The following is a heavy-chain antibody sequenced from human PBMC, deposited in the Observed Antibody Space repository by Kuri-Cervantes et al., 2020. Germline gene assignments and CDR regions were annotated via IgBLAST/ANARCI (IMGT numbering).Heavy chain of an antibody. CDR2: MNPHSGHT. J-gene: IGHJ3*02. CDR1: GYTFTSYD. V-gene: IGHV1-8*01. D-gene: IGHD1-1*01. Sequence: ASGKVSCKASGYTFTSYDINWVRQATGQGLEWMGWMNPHSGHTGYAQNFQGRVTMTRNTSISTAYMEVSSLRSEDTALYYCASASTGIAFDILGQGTMVTVSS. CDR3: ASASTGIAFDI.